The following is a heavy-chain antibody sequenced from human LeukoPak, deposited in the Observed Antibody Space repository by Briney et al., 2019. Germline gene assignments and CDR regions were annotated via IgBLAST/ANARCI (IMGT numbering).Heavy chain of an antibody. CDR3: ASPQQWRNVFDI. CDR1: GYTFTGYY. J-gene: IGHJ3*02. V-gene: IGHV1-2*02. D-gene: IGHD6-19*01. Sequence: ASVKVSSKASGYTFTGYYMHWVRPAPGQGLEWRGWINPNSGDTHYAQKFQSRVTMTRDTSISTAYMELTRLRSDDTAVYYCASPQQWRNVFDIWGQGTMVTVSS. CDR2: INPNSGDT.